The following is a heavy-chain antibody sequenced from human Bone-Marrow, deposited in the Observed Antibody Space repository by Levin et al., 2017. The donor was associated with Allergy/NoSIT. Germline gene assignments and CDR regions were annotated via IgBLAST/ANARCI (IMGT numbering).Heavy chain of an antibody. D-gene: IGHD3-16*02. V-gene: IGHV3-23*01. J-gene: IGHJ5*02. CDR1: GFAFSSHA. Sequence: GGSLRLSCATSGFAFSSHAMTWLRQAPERGLEWVSVISGSSENTYYADSVRGRFTISRDSSNNTVYLQMNSLRAEDTAVYYCAKSPYYDYVWGGYRPWGQGTLVTVSS. CDR3: AKSPYYDYVWGGYRP. CDR2: ISGSSENT.